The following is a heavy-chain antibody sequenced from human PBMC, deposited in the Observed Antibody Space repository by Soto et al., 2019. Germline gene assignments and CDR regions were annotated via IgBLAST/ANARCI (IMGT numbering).Heavy chain of an antibody. J-gene: IGHJ6*03. V-gene: IGHV4-4*02. Sequence: QVQLQESGPGLVKPSGTLSLTCAVSSGSISSSNWWSWVRQPPGKGLEWIGEIYHSGSTNYNPSLKRRVTISVDKSKNQFSLKLSSVTAADTAVYYCAREVAGQLVDYYYYMDVWGKGTTVTVSS. CDR2: IYHSGST. CDR1: SGSISSSNW. CDR3: AREVAGQLVDYYYYMDV. D-gene: IGHD6-6*01.